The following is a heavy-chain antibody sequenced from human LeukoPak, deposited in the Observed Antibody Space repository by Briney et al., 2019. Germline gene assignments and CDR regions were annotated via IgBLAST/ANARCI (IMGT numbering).Heavy chain of an antibody. J-gene: IGHJ3*02. V-gene: IGHV3-53*01. D-gene: IGHD5-18*01. CDR1: GFTVSSNY. CDR3: ARDGRYSYGHDAFDI. Sequence: GGSLRLSCAASGFTVSSNYMSWARQAPGKGLEWVSVIYSGGSTYYADSVKGRFTISRDNSKNTLYLQMNSLRAEDTAVYYCARDGRYSYGHDAFDIWGQGTMVTVSS. CDR2: IYSGGST.